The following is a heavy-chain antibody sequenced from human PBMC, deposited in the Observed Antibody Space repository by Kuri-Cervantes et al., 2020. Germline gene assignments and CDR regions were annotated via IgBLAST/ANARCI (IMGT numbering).Heavy chain of an antibody. Sequence: GESLKISCAASGFSFSTYSMCWVRQAAGKGLEWVGVIWHDGSNKYYTDSVKGRFTISRDNSKNSLYLQMNSLRAEDTAVYYCAREGQPDWGQGTLVTVSS. CDR1: GFSFSTYS. V-gene: IGHV3-33*08. CDR3: AREGQPD. CDR2: IWHDGSNK. J-gene: IGHJ4*02.